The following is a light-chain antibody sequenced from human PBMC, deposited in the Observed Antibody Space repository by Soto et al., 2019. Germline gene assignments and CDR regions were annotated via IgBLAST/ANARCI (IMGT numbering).Light chain of an antibody. V-gene: IGKV2-28*01. CDR2: LGS. CDR1: QSLLHTNGYNY. CDR3: MQALQIRVE. J-gene: IGKJ1*01. Sequence: DSVMTQSPLSLSVTPGEPASISCRSSQSLLHTNGYNYLDWYLQRPGQSPQLLIYLGSHRASGVTDRFSGSGSGTDFTLKISRVEAEDVVVYYCMQALQIRVEFGQGTKVQI.